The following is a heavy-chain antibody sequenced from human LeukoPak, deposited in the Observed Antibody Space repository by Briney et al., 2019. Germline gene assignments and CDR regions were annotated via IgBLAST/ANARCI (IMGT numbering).Heavy chain of an antibody. Sequence: PGGSLRLSCAASGFTFSSYGMHWVRQAPGKGLEWVAVISYDGSNKYYADSVKGRFTISRDNSKNTLYLQMNSLRAKDTAVYYCASGLPTTVTTFSPLPFDYWGQGTLVTVSS. CDR1: GFTFSSYG. CDR3: ASGLPTTVTTFSPLPFDY. V-gene: IGHV3-30*19. D-gene: IGHD4-11*01. J-gene: IGHJ4*02. CDR2: ISYDGSNK.